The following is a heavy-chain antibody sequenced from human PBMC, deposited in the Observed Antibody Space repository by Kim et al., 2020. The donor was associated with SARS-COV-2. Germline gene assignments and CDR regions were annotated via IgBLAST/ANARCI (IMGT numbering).Heavy chain of an antibody. J-gene: IGHJ4*02. CDR2: IKQDGSEK. CDR3: ARDHRSSDYYGSGPELYFDY. Sequence: GGSLRLSCAASGFTFSSYWMSWVRQAPGKGLEWVANIKQDGSEKYYVDSVKGRFTISRDNAQNSLYLQMNSLRAEDTAVYYCARDHRSSDYYGSGPELYFDYWGQGTLVTVSS. V-gene: IGHV3-7*01. CDR1: GFTFSSYW. D-gene: IGHD3-10*01.